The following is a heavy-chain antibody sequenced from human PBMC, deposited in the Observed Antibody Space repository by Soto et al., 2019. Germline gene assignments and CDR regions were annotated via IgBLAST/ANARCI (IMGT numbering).Heavy chain of an antibody. D-gene: IGHD2-2*01. CDR2: IYHSGST. CDR3: AVDIVLVPAARGFQH. V-gene: IGHV4-4*02. CDR1: GGSISSSNW. J-gene: IGHJ1*01. Sequence: QVQLQESGPGLVKPSGTLSLTCAVSGGSISSSNWWSWVRQPPGKGLGWIGEIYHSGSTNYNPSHKSRVTISVDKSKNQFSLKLSSVTAADTAVYYCAVDIVLVPAARGFQHWGQGTLVTVSS.